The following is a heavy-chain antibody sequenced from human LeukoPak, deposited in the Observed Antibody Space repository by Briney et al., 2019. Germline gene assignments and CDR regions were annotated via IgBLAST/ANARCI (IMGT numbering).Heavy chain of an antibody. CDR1: GFTFSSYS. CDR2: ISSSGSTI. Sequence: PGGSLRLSCAASGFTFSSYSMNWVRQAPGKGLEWVSYISSSGSTIYYADSVKGRFTISRDNAKNSLYLQMNSLRAEDTAVYYCARVAAAGTGGYYFDYWGQGTLVTVSS. J-gene: IGHJ4*02. CDR3: ARVAAAGTGGYYFDY. V-gene: IGHV3-48*04. D-gene: IGHD6-13*01.